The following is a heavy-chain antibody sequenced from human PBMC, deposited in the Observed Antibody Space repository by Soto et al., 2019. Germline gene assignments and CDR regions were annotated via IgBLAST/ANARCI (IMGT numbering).Heavy chain of an antibody. CDR3: ARVPHYGDYIRAFDI. Sequence: ASVKVSCKTSGYTFTSYYMHWVRQAPGQGLEWMGIINPSGGSTSYAQKFQGRVTMTRDTSTSTVYMELSSLRSEDMAVYYCARVPHYGDYIRAFDIWGQGTMVTVSS. J-gene: IGHJ3*02. CDR2: INPSGGST. V-gene: IGHV1-46*01. D-gene: IGHD4-17*01. CDR1: GYTFTSYY.